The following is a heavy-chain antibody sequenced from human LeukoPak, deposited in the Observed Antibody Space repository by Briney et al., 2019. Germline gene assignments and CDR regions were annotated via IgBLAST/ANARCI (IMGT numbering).Heavy chain of an antibody. D-gene: IGHD3-10*01. J-gene: IGHJ4*02. CDR2: IKQDGSEK. CDR3: GRDSRGAFDS. V-gene: IGHV3-7*01. Sequence: GGSLRLSCAASGFTFSSYWMSWVRQAPGKGLEWVADIKQDGSEKYYVDSVKGRFTISRDNAKNSLYLQMNRLRAEDTAVYYCGRDSRGAFDSWGQGTLVTVSS. CDR1: GFTFSSYW.